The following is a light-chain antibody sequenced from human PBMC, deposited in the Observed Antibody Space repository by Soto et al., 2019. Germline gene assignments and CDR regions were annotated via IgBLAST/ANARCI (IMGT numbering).Light chain of an antibody. Sequence: EIVMTQSPATLSVSPGERVTLSCRASQSVRSNLAWYQQKPGQPPRLLIYDASTRATGIPARFSGSASGTEFTLTISSLQSEDFAVYYCQQYNDWPPYTFGQGTKLEIK. CDR2: DAS. V-gene: IGKV3-15*01. CDR1: QSVRSN. CDR3: QQYNDWPPYT. J-gene: IGKJ2*01.